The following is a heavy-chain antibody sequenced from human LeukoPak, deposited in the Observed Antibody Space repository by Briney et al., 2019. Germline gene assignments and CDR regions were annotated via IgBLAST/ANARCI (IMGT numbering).Heavy chain of an antibody. CDR3: AREDSGYVPY. D-gene: IGHD5-12*01. CDR2: INHSGST. CDR1: GGSFSGYY. J-gene: IGHJ4*02. Sequence: SETLSLTCAVYGGSFSGYYWSWIRQPPGKGLEWIGEINHSGSTNYNPSLKSRVTISVDKTKNQFSLKLSSVTAADTAVYYCAREDSGYVPYWGQGTLVTVSS. V-gene: IGHV4-34*01.